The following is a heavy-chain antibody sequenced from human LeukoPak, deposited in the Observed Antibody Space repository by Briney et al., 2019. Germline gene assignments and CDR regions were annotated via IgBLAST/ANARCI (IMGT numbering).Heavy chain of an antibody. D-gene: IGHD3-22*01. CDR2: IYYSGST. Sequence: SETLSLTCTVSGGSISSYYWSWIRQPPGKGLEWIGYIYYSGSTNYNPSLKSRVTISVDTSKNQFSLKLSSVTAADTAMYYCARDRVYYDSSGYDYWGQGTLVTVSS. CDR3: ARDRVYYDSSGYDY. J-gene: IGHJ4*02. CDR1: GGSISSYY. V-gene: IGHV4-59*12.